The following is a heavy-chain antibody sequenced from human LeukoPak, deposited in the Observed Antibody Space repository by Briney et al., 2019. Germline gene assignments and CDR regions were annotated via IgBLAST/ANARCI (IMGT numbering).Heavy chain of an antibody. Sequence: SETLSLTCTVPGGSISGYYWSWIRQPPGEGLEWIGYIYYSGSANYNPSLKSRVTISVDTSKNQFSLRLSSVTAADTAVYYCARVGDSSGYSVFDSWGQGTLVTVSS. CDR1: GGSISGYY. V-gene: IGHV4-59*01. CDR2: IYYSGSA. D-gene: IGHD3-22*01. CDR3: ARVGDSSGYSVFDS. J-gene: IGHJ4*02.